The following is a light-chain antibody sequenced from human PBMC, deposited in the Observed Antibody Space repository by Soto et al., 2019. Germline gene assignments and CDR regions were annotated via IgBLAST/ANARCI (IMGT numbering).Light chain of an antibody. CDR2: GNN. J-gene: IGLJ3*02. Sequence: QSVLSQAPSASGTPGQGVTISCSGSNSNIGSNSVNWYQQLPRTSPKLIIFGNNQRPSGVPDRFSGSKSGTSASLAISGLQSEDEADYYCAAWDDSLSGVVFGGGTKVTIL. V-gene: IGLV1-44*01. CDR3: AAWDDSLSGVV. CDR1: NSNIGSNS.